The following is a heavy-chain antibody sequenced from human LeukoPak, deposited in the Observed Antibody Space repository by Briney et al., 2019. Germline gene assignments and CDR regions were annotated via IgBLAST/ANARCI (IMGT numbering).Heavy chain of an antibody. J-gene: IGHJ4*02. D-gene: IGHD2-15*01. Sequence: GGSLRLSCAASGFTFTTYGMHWVRQAPGKGLEWVAVIWFDGSNKNYADSVKGRFTISRDNSKNTLYLQMNSLRAEDTAVYYCARDWGYCSGGSCPFDYRGQGSLVTVSS. CDR1: GFTFTTYG. CDR3: ARDWGYCSGGSCPFDY. CDR2: IWFDGSNK. V-gene: IGHV3-33*01.